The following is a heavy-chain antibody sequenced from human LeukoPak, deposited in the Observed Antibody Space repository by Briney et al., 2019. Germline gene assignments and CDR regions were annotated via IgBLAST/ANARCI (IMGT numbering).Heavy chain of an antibody. D-gene: IGHD2-2*01. CDR2: INHSGST. CDR1: GRSFSGYY. V-gene: IGHV4-34*01. Sequence: SETLSLTCAVYGRSFSGYYWSCIRQPPGKGLEWIGEINHSGSTNYNPSLKSRVTISVDTSKNQFSLKLSSLTAADTAVYYCARRKRSGCSSTSCLLNWFDPWGQGTLVTVSS. CDR3: ARRKRSGCSSTSCLLNWFDP. J-gene: IGHJ5*02.